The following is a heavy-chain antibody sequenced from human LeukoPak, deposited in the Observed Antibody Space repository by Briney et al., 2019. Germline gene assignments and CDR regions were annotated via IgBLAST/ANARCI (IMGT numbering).Heavy chain of an antibody. CDR2: IYPSGGST. J-gene: IGHJ3*02. V-gene: IGHV1-46*01. Sequence: VASVKVSCKASGYTFTSYYMHWVRQAPGQGLEWMGIIYPSGGSTSYARKFQGRVTMTRDTPTSTVYMELSSLRSEGTAVYYCATPHYGSGSYGAFDIWGQGTMVTVSS. D-gene: IGHD3-10*01. CDR1: GYTFTSYY. CDR3: ATPHYGSGSYGAFDI.